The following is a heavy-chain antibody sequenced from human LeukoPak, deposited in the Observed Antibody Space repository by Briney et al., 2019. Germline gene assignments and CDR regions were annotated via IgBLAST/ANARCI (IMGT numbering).Heavy chain of an antibody. J-gene: IGHJ4*02. CDR1: GFTFSSYS. D-gene: IGHD3-3*01. V-gene: IGHV3-7*01. CDR2: IRQDGGQT. CDR3: AKDLGGTGALDL. Sequence: GGSLRLSCAVSGFTFSSYSMIWVRQAPGKGLEWLADIRQDGGQTYYVDSVKGRFTISRDNTKNSLYLQLNSLRAEDTAVYYCAKDLGGTGALDLWGQGTLVTVSS.